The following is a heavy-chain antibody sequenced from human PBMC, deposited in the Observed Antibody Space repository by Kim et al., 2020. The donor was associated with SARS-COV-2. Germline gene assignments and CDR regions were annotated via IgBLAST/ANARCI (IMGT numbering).Heavy chain of an antibody. Sequence: SETLSLTCAVYGGSFSGYYWSWIRQPPGKGLEWIGEINHSGSTNYNPSLKSRVTISVDTSKNQFSLKLSSVTAADTAVYYCARGPRITMVRGTTWVGMDVWGQGTTVTVSS. CDR3: ARGPRITMVRGTTWVGMDV. J-gene: IGHJ6*02. V-gene: IGHV4-34*01. CDR2: INHSGST. CDR1: GGSFSGYY. D-gene: IGHD3-10*01.